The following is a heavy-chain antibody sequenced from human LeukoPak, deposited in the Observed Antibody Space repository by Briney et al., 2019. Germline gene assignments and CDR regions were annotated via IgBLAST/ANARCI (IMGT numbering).Heavy chain of an antibody. CDR1: GGSISIYN. D-gene: IGHD2-8*02. CDR3: ARWYWFLDY. V-gene: IGHV4-4*07. J-gene: IGHJ4*02. CDR2: IFTSGST. Sequence: KPSETLSLTCTVSGGSISIYNWSWVRQPAGKGLEWVGRIFTSGSTNYNPSLKSRITMSVDSFKNQFSLKLSSVTAADTAVYYCARWYWFLDYWGQGTRVTVSS.